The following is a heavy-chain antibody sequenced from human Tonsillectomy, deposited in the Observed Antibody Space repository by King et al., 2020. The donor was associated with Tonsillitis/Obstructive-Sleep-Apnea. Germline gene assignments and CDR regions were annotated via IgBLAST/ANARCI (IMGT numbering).Heavy chain of an antibody. Sequence: VQLQQWGAGLLKPSETLSLTCAVYGGSFSGYYWTWIRQPPGKGLEWIGEINRGGSTNPNPSLKSRVTISVDTSKNQFSLKMRSVTAADTAVYYCARVGGLSSSSASDALDVWGLGTMVTVSS. D-gene: IGHD6-6*01. CDR3: ARVGGLSSSSASDALDV. CDR2: INRGGST. CDR1: GGSFSGYY. V-gene: IGHV4-34*01. J-gene: IGHJ3*01.